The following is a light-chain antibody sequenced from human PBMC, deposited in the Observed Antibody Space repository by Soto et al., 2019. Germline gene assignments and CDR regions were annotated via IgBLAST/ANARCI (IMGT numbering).Light chain of an antibody. J-gene: IGKJ1*01. CDR1: QSISNC. CDR3: QQYYGYWT. V-gene: IGKV1-5*01. CDR2: DAS. Sequence: DIQMAQSPSTLSASVGYRVTITCRASQSISNCLAWYQQKPGKAPKLLIYDASSLESGVPSRFSGSGSGTELTLTISSLQPDDFATYYCQQYYGYWTFGQGTKVEIK.